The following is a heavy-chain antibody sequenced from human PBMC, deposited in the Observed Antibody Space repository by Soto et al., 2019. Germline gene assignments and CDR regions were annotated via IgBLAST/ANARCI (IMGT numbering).Heavy chain of an antibody. CDR2: ISGSGGST. V-gene: IGHV3-23*01. J-gene: IGHJ4*02. D-gene: IGHD3-22*01. Sequence: GGSLRLSCFGSGFTFSDSVMAWVRQAPCKGLEWVSAISGSGGSTYYADSVKGRFTISRDNSKNTLYLQMNSLRAEDTAVYYCAKERGTYYYDSSGYNDYWGQGTLVTVSS. CDR1: GFTFSDSV. CDR3: AKERGTYYYDSSGYNDY.